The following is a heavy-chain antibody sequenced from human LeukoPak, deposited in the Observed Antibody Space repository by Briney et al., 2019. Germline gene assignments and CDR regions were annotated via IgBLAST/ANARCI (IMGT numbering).Heavy chain of an antibody. CDR3: VKDVGGSYAFDY. Sequence: TGGSLRLSCAASGLMFSDYYMSWIRQAPGKGLEWVSDISSGSGYTNYADSVQGRFTISRDNSKNTLHLQMSTLRAEDTALYYCVKDVGGSYAFDYWGQGILVTVAS. CDR2: ISSGSGYT. V-gene: IGHV3-11*06. D-gene: IGHD1-26*01. J-gene: IGHJ4*02. CDR1: GLMFSDYY.